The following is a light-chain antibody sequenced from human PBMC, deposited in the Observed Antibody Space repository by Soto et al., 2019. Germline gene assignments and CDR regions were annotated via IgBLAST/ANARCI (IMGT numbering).Light chain of an antibody. CDR3: QQYGSSPRT. J-gene: IGKJ1*01. CDR2: GAS. Sequence: EIVVTQSPGTLSLSQGERATLSCRASQSVSSSYLAWYQQKPGQAPRLLIYGASSRATGIPDRFSGSGSGTDFTLTISRLEPEDFAVYYCQQYGSSPRTFGQGTKVDIK. V-gene: IGKV3-20*01. CDR1: QSVSSSY.